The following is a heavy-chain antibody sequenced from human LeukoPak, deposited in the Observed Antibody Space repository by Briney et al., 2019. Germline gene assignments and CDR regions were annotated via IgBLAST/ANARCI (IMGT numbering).Heavy chain of an antibody. Sequence: ASVKVSCKASGGTFSSYAISWVRQAPGQGLEWMGRIIPIFGTANCAQKFQGRVTITTDESTSTAYMELSSLRSEDTAVYYCASSPPPYYYMDVWGKGTTVTVSS. J-gene: IGHJ6*03. V-gene: IGHV1-69*05. CDR2: IIPIFGTA. CDR1: GGTFSSYA. CDR3: ASSPPPYYYMDV.